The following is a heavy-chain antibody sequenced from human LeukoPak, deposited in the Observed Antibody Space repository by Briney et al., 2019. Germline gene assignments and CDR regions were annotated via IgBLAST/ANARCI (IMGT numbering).Heavy chain of an antibody. CDR1: GFNFDDYA. V-gene: IGHV3-9*01. J-gene: IGHJ4*02. Sequence: PGGSLRLSCAASGFNFDDYAMHWVRQVPGRGLEWVSGIDWHSERTGYVDSVKGRFTISRDNAKNSLYLQMNSLRAEDTAVYYCARGQVPIVLMAYASLPDYWGQGTLVTVSS. D-gene: IGHD2-8*01. CDR2: IDWHSERT. CDR3: ARGQVPIVLMAYASLPDY.